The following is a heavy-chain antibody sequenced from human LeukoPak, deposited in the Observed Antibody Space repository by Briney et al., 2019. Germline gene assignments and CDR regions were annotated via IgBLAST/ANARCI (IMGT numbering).Heavy chain of an antibody. CDR2: IYHSGST. CDR1: GYSISSGYY. Sequence: SETLSLTCTVSGYSISSGYYWGWIRQPPGKGLEWIGSIYHSGSTYYNPSLKSRVTISVDTSKNQFSLKLSSVTAADTAVYYCARVPLGGYFDYWGQGTLVTVSS. V-gene: IGHV4-38-2*02. CDR3: ARVPLGGYFDY. J-gene: IGHJ4*02. D-gene: IGHD2-15*01.